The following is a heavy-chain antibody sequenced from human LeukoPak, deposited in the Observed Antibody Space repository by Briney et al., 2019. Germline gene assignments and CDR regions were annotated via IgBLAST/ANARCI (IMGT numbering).Heavy chain of an antibody. V-gene: IGHV3-48*04. CDR2: ISSSGSTI. CDR3: ARVQTPYSSSWYYYYYYYMDV. J-gene: IGHJ6*03. Sequence: GGSLRLSCATSGFTFSSYSMNWVRQAPGKGLEWVSYISSSGSTIYYADSVKGRFTISRDNAKNSLYLQMNSLRAEDTAVYYCARVQTPYSSSWYYYYYYYMDVWGKGTTVTISS. D-gene: IGHD6-13*01. CDR1: GFTFSSYS.